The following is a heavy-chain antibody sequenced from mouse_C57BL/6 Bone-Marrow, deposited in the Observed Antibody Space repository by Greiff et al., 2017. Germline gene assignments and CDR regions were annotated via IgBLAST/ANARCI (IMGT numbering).Heavy chain of an antibody. D-gene: IGHD1-1*01. V-gene: IGHV5-4*03. CDR3: ARVRTYYGSSYPAWFAY. CDR2: ISDGGSYT. J-gene: IGHJ3*01. CDR1: GFTFSSYA. Sequence: DVMLVESGGGLVKPGGSLKLSCAASGFTFSSYAMSWVRQTPEKRLEWVATISDGGSYTYYPDNVKGRFTISRDNAKNNLYLQMSHLKSEDTAMYYCARVRTYYGSSYPAWFAYWGQGTLVTVSA.